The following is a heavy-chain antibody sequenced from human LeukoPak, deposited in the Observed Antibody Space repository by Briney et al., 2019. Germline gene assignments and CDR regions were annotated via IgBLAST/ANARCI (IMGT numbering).Heavy chain of an antibody. D-gene: IGHD4-23*01. J-gene: IGHJ5*02. V-gene: IGHV4-30-2*01. CDR1: GGSISSGGYY. Sequence: SSQTLSLTCTVSGGSISSGGYYWGWIRQPPGKGLEWIGYIYHSGSTYYNPSLKSRVTISVDRSKNQFSLKLSSVTAADTAVYYCARRGSLHSPANPWGQGTLVTVSS. CDR2: IYHSGST. CDR3: ARRGSLHSPANP.